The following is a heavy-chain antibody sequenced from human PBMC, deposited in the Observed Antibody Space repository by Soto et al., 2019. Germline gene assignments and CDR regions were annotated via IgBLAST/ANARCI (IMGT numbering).Heavy chain of an antibody. CDR3: ARGSYVYDILTGSHFDY. J-gene: IGHJ4*02. D-gene: IGHD3-9*01. Sequence: GGSLRLSCAASVFTFSSYSMNWVRQAPGKGLEWVSSISSSSSYMYYADSVKGRFTISRDNAKNSLYLQMNSLRAEDTAVYYCARGSYVYDILTGSHFDYWGQGTLVTVSS. V-gene: IGHV3-21*01. CDR2: ISSSSSYM. CDR1: VFTFSSYS.